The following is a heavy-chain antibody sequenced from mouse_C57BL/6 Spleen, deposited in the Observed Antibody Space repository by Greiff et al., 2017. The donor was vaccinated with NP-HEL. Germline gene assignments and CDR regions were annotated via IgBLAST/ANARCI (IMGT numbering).Heavy chain of an antibody. V-gene: IGHV1-55*01. J-gene: IGHJ1*03. Sequence: QVQLQQPGAELVKPGASVKMSCTASGYTFTSYWITWVKQRPGQGLEWIGDIYPGSGSTNYNEKFKSKATLTVDTSSSTAYMQLSSLTSEDSAVYYCARSVTTVVATDWYFDVWGTGTTVTVSS. CDR1: GYTFTSYW. CDR3: ARSVTTVVATDWYFDV. CDR2: IYPGSGST. D-gene: IGHD1-1*01.